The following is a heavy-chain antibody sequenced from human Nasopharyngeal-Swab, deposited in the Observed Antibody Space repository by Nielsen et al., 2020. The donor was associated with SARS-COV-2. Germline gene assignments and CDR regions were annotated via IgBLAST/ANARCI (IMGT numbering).Heavy chain of an antibody. CDR2: IGGSGGST. CDR1: GFTFSSYA. J-gene: IGHJ1*01. D-gene: IGHD2-2*01. Sequence: GGSLRLSCAASGFTFSSYAMSWVRQAPGKGLEWVSAIGGSGGSTNYADSVKGRFTISRDNPENTLYLQMNNVRAEDTAVYYCARDLGGGYCTTTNCPGSWGQGTLVTVSS. CDR3: ARDLGGGYCTTTNCPGS. V-gene: IGHV3-23*01.